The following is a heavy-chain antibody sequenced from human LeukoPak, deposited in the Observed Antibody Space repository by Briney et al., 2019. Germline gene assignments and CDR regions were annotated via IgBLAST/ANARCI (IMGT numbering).Heavy chain of an antibody. CDR2: ISSSSGSI. CDR1: GFTFSSYS. CDR3: ARDWNYFSC. D-gene: IGHD1-1*01. Sequence: GGSLRLSRAASGFTFSSYSMNWVRQAPGKGLEWVSSISSSSGSIYYAGSVKGRFTISRDNAKNSVYLQMNSLRAEDTAVYYCARDWNYFSCWGQGTLVTVSS. V-gene: IGHV3-21*01. J-gene: IGHJ4*02.